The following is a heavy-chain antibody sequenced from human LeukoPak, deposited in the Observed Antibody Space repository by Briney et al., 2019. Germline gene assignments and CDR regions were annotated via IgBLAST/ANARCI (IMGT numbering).Heavy chain of an antibody. CDR3: ARDRSGSYFDY. CDR1: GGTFSSYA. V-gene: IGHV1-69*04. Sequence: ASVKVSCKASGGTFSSYAISWVRQAPGQGLEWMGRIIPILGIANYAQKSQGRVTITADKSTSTAYMELSSLRSEDTAVYYCARDRSGSYFDYWGQGTLVTVSS. J-gene: IGHJ4*02. D-gene: IGHD1-26*01. CDR2: IIPILGIA.